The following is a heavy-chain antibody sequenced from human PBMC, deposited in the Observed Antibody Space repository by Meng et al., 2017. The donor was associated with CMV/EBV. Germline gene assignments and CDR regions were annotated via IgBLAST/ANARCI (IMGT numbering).Heavy chain of an antibody. CDR2: INPNSGGT. D-gene: IGHD1-7*01. Sequence: QVERGGFGDEVKEPGAPVKVPRKAFGYHFNGYHMHWVAQGPGQRLELMGWINPNSGGTNYAQKFQGRVTMTRDTSISTAYMELSRLRSDDTAVYYCARADYVITGSRPSWYFDLWGRGTLVTVSS. CDR1: GYHFNGYH. CDR3: ARADYVITGSRPSWYFDL. J-gene: IGHJ2*01. V-gene: IGHV1-2*02.